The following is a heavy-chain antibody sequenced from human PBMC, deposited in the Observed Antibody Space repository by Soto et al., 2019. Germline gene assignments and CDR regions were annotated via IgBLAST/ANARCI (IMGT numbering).Heavy chain of an antibody. D-gene: IGHD3-22*01. CDR1: GGSISSGDYY. V-gene: IGHV4-30-4*01. CDR2: IYYSGST. CDR3: ASHHAHYYDSSGYYYPKQYFDY. J-gene: IGHJ4*02. Sequence: SETLSLTCTVSGGSISSGDYYWSWIRQPPGKGLEWIGYIYYSGSTYYNPSLKSRVTISVDTSKNQFSLKLSSVTAADTAVYYCASHHAHYYDSSGYYYPKQYFDYWGQGTLVTVSS.